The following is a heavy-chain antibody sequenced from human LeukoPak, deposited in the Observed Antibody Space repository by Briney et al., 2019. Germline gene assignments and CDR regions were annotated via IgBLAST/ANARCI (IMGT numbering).Heavy chain of an antibody. Sequence: GRSLRLSCAASGFTFDDYAMHWVRQAPGKGLEWVSGISWNSGNIGYADSVKGRFTVSRDNAKNSLYLQMNSLRPDDTALYYCAKDSNDYGDCGSDFDYWGQGTLDTVSS. CDR2: ISWNSGNI. J-gene: IGHJ4*02. V-gene: IGHV3-9*01. D-gene: IGHD4-17*01. CDR3: AKDSNDYGDCGSDFDY. CDR1: GFTFDDYA.